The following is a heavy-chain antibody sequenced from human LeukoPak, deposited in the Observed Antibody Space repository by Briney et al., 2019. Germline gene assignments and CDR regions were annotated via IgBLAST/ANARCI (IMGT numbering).Heavy chain of an antibody. V-gene: IGHV1-2*02. CDR3: AREYCSSTSCLDDP. J-gene: IGHJ5*02. D-gene: IGHD2-2*01. CDR2: INPNSGGT. CDR1: GYTFTGYY. Sequence: ASVKVSRKASGYTFTGYYMHWVRQAPGQGLEWMGWINPNSGGTNYAQKFQGRVTMTRDTSISTAYMELSRLRSDDTAVYYCAREYCSSTSCLDDPWGQGTLVTVSS.